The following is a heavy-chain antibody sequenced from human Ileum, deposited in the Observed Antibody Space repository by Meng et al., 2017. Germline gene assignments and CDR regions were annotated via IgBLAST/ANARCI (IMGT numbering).Heavy chain of an antibody. V-gene: IGHV4-34*01. Sequence: QVQDPTWGPVLLNPPGTSTPPGAFYGGSFGGYSWTWLRQPPGKGLEWIGEINHSGSTNYNPYLKSRVTISVDTSKNQFSLKLSSVTAADTAVYYCTIRGVLYNWFDPWGQGTLVTVSS. J-gene: IGHJ5*02. CDR2: INHSGST. CDR1: GGSFGGYS. D-gene: IGHD3-10*01. CDR3: TIRGVLYNWFDP.